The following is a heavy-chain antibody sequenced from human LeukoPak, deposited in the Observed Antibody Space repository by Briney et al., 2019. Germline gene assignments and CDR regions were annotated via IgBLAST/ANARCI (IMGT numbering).Heavy chain of an antibody. Sequence: SETLSLTCTVSGGSISSGSYYWSWIRQPAGKGLEWIGRIYTSGSTNYNPSLKSRVTISVDTSKNQFSLKLSSVTAADTAVYYCARGENYYYGMDVWGKGTTVTVSS. CDR1: GGSISSGSYY. CDR2: IYTSGST. J-gene: IGHJ6*04. CDR3: ARGENYYYGMDV. V-gene: IGHV4-61*02.